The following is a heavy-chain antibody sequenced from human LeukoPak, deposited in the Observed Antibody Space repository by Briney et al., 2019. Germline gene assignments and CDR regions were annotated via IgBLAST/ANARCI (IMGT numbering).Heavy chain of an antibody. D-gene: IGHD2-15*01. CDR3: EKDSHLDV. CDR1: GGSISGTDLS. J-gene: IGHJ6*02. CDR2: IHSSGNS. V-gene: IGHV4-39*01. Sequence: PSETLSLTCTVSGGSISGTDLSWGWLRQLPGKGLEWIGNIHSSGNSFCNPSLKSRVTISVDTSKNQFSLKLSSVTAAGTAVYYCEKDSHLDVWGQGTTVTVSS.